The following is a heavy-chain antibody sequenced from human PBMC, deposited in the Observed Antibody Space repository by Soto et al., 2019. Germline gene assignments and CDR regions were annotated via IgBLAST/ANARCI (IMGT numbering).Heavy chain of an antibody. Sequence: EVQLVESGGGLIQPGGSLRLSCAGSGFPFNTYGMNWVRQAPGKGLEWVSYISSSSSTIYYADSVKGRFTMSRDNAKNSVYLQMNSLRDEDTSVYYCARDPTSGWPDFFDLWGPGTLVTVSA. V-gene: IGHV3-48*02. CDR1: GFPFNTYG. J-gene: IGHJ4*02. D-gene: IGHD6-19*01. CDR2: ISSSSSTI. CDR3: ARDPTSGWPDFFDL.